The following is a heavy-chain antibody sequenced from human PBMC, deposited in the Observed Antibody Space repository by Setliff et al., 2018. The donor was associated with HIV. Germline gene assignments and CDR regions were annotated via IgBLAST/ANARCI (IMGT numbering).Heavy chain of an antibody. D-gene: IGHD3-3*01. CDR3: ARPLSPSYNFWGDAFAI. V-gene: IGHV4-39*01. CDR1: GVSISTSGYY. CDR2: FHSSGST. Sequence: LSLTCNVSGVSISTSGYYWGWIRQPPGKGLGWIGSFHSSGSTSYNPSLRSRVVLSVDTSKNQLSLRLTSFTAADTAVYYCARPLSPSYNFWGDAFAIWGQGTPVTVSS. J-gene: IGHJ3*02.